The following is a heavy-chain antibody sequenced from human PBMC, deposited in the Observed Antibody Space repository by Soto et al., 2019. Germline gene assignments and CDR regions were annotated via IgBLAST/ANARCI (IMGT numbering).Heavy chain of an antibody. CDR2: TGGGIGP. CDR1: GFPFSNYA. D-gene: IGHD1-26*01. V-gene: IGHV3-23*01. CDR3: AKMPDGVNRSSPYC. Sequence: EVQLLESGGGLVQPGESLKLACAASGFPFSNYAMSWVRQAPGKGLEWVSTTGGGIGPYYADSVKGRFTISRDNSKNTLYLQMNSRRAEDTAIYYCAKMPDGVNRSSPYCWGPGTLVTVSS. J-gene: IGHJ1*01.